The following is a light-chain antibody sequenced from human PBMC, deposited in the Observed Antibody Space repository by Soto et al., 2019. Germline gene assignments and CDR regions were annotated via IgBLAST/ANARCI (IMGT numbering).Light chain of an antibody. CDR2: GNS. CDR3: QSYDSSLSGVV. V-gene: IGLV1-40*01. Sequence: QAVVTQPPSVSGAPGQRVTISCTGSSSNIGAGYDVHWYQQLPGTAPKLLSYGNSNRPSGVPDRFSGYKSGTSASLAITGLQAEDEADYYCQSYDSSLSGVVFGGGTKLTVL. CDR1: SSNIGAGYD. J-gene: IGLJ2*01.